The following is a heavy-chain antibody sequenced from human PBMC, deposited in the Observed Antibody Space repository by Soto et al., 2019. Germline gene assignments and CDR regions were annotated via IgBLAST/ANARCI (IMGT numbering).Heavy chain of an antibody. CDR1: GYPFTSYG. Sequence: DSVKVCFRASGYPFTSYGISLVRQAPGQGLEWMGWISAYNGNTNYAQKLQGRVTMTTDTSTSTAYMELRSLRSDDTAVYYCARLGRSGDGPETDYWGQGTMVTVSS. CDR3: ARLGRSGDGPETDY. V-gene: IGHV1-18*01. J-gene: IGHJ4*02. CDR2: ISAYNGNT. D-gene: IGHD7-27*01.